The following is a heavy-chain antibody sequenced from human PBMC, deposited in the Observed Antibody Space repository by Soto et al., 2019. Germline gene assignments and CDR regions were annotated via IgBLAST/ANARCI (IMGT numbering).Heavy chain of an antibody. D-gene: IGHD3-10*01. J-gene: IGHJ5*02. CDR1: GFTFSSHD. CDR2: IDSAGDA. Sequence: EVQLVESGGGLVQPGGSLRLSCAASGFTFSSHDMHWVRQVTGKGVEWVSGIDSAGDAKYPASVKGRFTISRENAXXSLYLQMNSLRVEDTAVYYCTRGGIWGVSWNWFDTWGQGTLVTVSS. CDR3: TRGGIWGVSWNWFDT. V-gene: IGHV3-13*01.